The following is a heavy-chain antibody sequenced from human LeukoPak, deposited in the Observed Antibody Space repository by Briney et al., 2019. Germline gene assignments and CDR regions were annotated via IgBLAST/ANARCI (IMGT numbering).Heavy chain of an antibody. Sequence: PSETLSLTCAVYGGSFSGYYWSWIRQPPGKGLEWIGEINHSGSTNYNPSLKSRVTISVDTSKNQFSLKLSSVTAADTAVYYCARSLYMDVWGKGTTVTISS. CDR1: GGSFSGYY. J-gene: IGHJ6*03. CDR2: INHSGST. CDR3: ARSLYMDV. V-gene: IGHV4-34*01.